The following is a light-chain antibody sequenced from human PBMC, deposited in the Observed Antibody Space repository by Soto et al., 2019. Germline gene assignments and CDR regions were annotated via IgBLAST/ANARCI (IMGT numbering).Light chain of an antibody. CDR3: QSYANTLGVV. Sequence: QSVLTQPPSVSGAPEQRVTNSCTGRRSNIGASYDVHWYQHLPGTDPKFLIFGNTNRPSGVPDRFSGSKSGAAAPLPITGLQGEYEADYYCQSYANTLGVVFGGGPKLTV. V-gene: IGLV1-40*01. CDR1: RSNIGASYD. J-gene: IGLJ2*01. CDR2: GNT.